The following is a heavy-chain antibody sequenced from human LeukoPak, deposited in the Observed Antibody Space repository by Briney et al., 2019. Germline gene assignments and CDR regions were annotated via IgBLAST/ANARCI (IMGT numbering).Heavy chain of an antibody. Sequence: SETLSLTCTVSGGSISSYYWSWIRQPAGKGLEWIGRIYTSGSTNYNPSLKSRVTMSVDTSKNQFSLKLSSVTAADTAVYYCARDGDSSGYSTFDYWGQGTLVTVSS. D-gene: IGHD3-22*01. CDR3: ARDGDSSGYSTFDY. CDR2: IYTSGST. CDR1: GGSISSYY. J-gene: IGHJ4*02. V-gene: IGHV4-4*07.